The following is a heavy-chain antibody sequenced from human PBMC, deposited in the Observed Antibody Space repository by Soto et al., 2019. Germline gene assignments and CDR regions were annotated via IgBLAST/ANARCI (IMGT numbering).Heavy chain of an antibody. Sequence: QVQLVESGGGVVQPGRSLRLSCAASGFTFSSYGMHWVRQAPGKGLEWVAVISYDGSNKYYADSVKGRFTISRDNSKNTLYLQMNSLRAEDTAVYYCAKMGGITIFGVAAYYYYGTDVWGQGTTVTVSS. V-gene: IGHV3-30*18. J-gene: IGHJ6*02. CDR2: ISYDGSNK. CDR3: AKMGGITIFGVAAYYYYGTDV. D-gene: IGHD3-3*01. CDR1: GFTFSSYG.